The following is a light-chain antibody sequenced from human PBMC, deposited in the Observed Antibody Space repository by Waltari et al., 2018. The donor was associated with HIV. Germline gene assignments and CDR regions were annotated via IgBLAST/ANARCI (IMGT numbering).Light chain of an antibody. Sequence: DIVLTQSPDSLAVSLGERATINCKASQSVLYNSNSKNYLSWYQQRPGQPPKLLIYWASTRESGVPDRFSGSASGTDCTLTIIGLQAEDVAVYYCHQYYTTPWAFGQGTKVEIK. CDR2: WAS. CDR1: QSVLYNSNSKNY. V-gene: IGKV4-1*01. CDR3: HQYYTTPWA. J-gene: IGKJ1*01.